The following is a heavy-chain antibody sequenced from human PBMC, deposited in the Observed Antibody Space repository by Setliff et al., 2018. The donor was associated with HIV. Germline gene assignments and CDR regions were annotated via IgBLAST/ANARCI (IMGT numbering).Heavy chain of an antibody. Sequence: GGSLRLSCAASGFTFSDYYMSWIRQAPGKGLEWISYISGSVNTIYYADSVKGRFTVPRDNAKNSLFLQMNSLRAEDTAVYYCARRRTAVGFDYWGQGTLVTVSS. V-gene: IGHV3-11*04. CDR2: ISGSVNTI. CDR3: ARRRTAVGFDY. CDR1: GFTFSDYY. J-gene: IGHJ4*02. D-gene: IGHD5-18*01.